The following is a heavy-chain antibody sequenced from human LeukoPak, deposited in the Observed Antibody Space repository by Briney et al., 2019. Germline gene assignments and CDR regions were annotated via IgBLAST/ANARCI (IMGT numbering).Heavy chain of an antibody. Sequence: PGGSLRLSCAASGFTFNSYAMTWVRQAPGKGLEWVSGISGSGDRTFYADSVRGRFTISRDNAKNTLYLQMNTLRAEDTAVYYCAKSDGRARIKSSLDVWGHGTTVTVSS. CDR1: GFTFNSYA. CDR3: AKSDGRARIKSSLDV. V-gene: IGHV3-23*01. CDR2: ISGSGDRT. D-gene: IGHD3-16*01. J-gene: IGHJ6*02.